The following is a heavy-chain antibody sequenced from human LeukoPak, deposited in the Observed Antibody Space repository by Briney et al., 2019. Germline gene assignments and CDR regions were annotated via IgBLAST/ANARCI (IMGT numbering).Heavy chain of an antibody. CDR3: ARGWYSFDY. V-gene: IGHV3-33*01. CDR1: GFTFSGFG. D-gene: IGHD6-19*01. J-gene: IGHJ4*02. Sequence: GGSLRLSCAASGFTFSGFGMHWVRQAPGKGLEWVAVDSVKGRFTISRDNSKNTLYLQMNSLRAEDTAVYHCARGWYSFDYWGQGTLVTVSS.